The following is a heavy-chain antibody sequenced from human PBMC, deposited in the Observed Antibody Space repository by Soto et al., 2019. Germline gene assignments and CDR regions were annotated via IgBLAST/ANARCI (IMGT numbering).Heavy chain of an antibody. CDR3: ATERGDYGGNPAPYYYYGMDV. D-gene: IGHD4-17*01. J-gene: IGHJ6*02. CDR1: GGTFSSYA. V-gene: IGHV1-69*13. CDR2: IIPIFGTA. Sequence: SVKVSCKASGGTFSSYAISWVRQAPGQGLEWMGGIIPIFGTANYAQKFQGRVTITADESTSTAYMELSSLRSEDTAVYYCATERGDYGGNPAPYYYYGMDVWGQGTTVTVS.